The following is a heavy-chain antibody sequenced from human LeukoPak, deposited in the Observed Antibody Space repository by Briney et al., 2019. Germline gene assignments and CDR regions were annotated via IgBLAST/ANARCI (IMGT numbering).Heavy chain of an antibody. Sequence: SETLSLTCTVSGYSISSGYYWGWIRQPPGKGLEWIGSIYHSGSTYYNPSLKSRVTISVDTSKNQFSLKLSSVTAADTAVYYCAREYDVGSWFDPWGQGTLVTVSS. V-gene: IGHV4-38-2*02. D-gene: IGHD3-3*01. CDR2: IYHSGST. CDR3: AREYDVGSWFDP. J-gene: IGHJ5*02. CDR1: GYSISSGYY.